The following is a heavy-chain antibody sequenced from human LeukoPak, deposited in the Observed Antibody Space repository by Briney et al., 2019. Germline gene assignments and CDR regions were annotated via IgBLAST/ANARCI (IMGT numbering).Heavy chain of an antibody. CDR3: ARPLFGREWFGEFDY. D-gene: IGHD3-10*01. J-gene: IGHJ4*02. CDR2: ISSSSSYI. V-gene: IGHV3-21*01. Sequence: GGSLRLSCAASGFTFSSYSMKWVRQAPGKGPECVSSISSSSSYIYYADSVKGRFTISRDNAKNSLYLQMNSLRAEETAVYYCARPLFGREWFGEFDYWGQGTLVTVSS. CDR1: GFTFSSYS.